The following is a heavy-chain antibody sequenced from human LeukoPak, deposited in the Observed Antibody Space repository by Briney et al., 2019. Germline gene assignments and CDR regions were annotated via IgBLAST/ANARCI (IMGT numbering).Heavy chain of an antibody. V-gene: IGHV3-23*01. CDR1: GFTFSNYA. Sequence: VGSLRLSCASSGFTFSNYAMSWVRQAPGKGLEWVSTITGSGDSTYYADSVEGRFTLSRDISKNPLYLQMNSLSAEDTAVYYCAKLYCSGSSCYSIDHWGQGTLVTVSS. J-gene: IGHJ4*02. CDR3: AKLYCSGSSCYSIDH. D-gene: IGHD2-15*01. CDR2: ITGSGDST.